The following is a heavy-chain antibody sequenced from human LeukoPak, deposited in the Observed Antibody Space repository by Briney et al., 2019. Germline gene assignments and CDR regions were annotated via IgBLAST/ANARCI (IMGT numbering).Heavy chain of an antibody. D-gene: IGHD6-19*01. CDR3: ARHPKLVAGTSSLDY. J-gene: IGHJ4*02. CDR2: IYTSGST. V-gene: IGHV4-4*07. Sequence: PSETLSLTCTVSGGSISSYYWSWIRQPAGKGLEWIGRIYTSGSTDYNPSLKSRLTMSVDTSQNQFSLKMTSVTAADTAVYYCARHPKLVAGTSSLDYWGQGALVTVSS. CDR1: GGSISSYY.